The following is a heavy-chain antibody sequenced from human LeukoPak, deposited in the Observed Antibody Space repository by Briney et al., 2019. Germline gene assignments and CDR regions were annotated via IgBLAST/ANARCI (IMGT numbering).Heavy chain of an antibody. D-gene: IGHD3-10*01. J-gene: IGHJ4*02. CDR1: GFTFSSYS. V-gene: IGHV3-21*01. CDR2: ISSSSSYI. Sequence: KAGGSLRLSCAASGFTFSSYSMNWVRQAPGKGLEWVSSISSSSSYIYYADSVKGRFTISIDNAKNSLYLQMNSLRAEDTAVYYCARGRNYYGSGSYYNPNFDYWGQGTLVTVSS. CDR3: ARGRNYYGSGSYYNPNFDY.